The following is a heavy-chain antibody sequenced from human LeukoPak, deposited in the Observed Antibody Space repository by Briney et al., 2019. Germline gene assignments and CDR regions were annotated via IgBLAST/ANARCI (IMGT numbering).Heavy chain of an antibody. J-gene: IGHJ4*02. CDR3: AREGWFGELSARVFSLDY. V-gene: IGHV3-30*02. CDR2: IRYDGSNK. Sequence: QPGGSLRLSCAASGFTFSSYGMHWVRQAPGKGLEWVAFIRYDGSNKYYADSVKGRFTISRDNSKNTLYLQMNSLRAEDTAVYYCAREGWFGELSARVFSLDYWGQGTLVTVSS. D-gene: IGHD3-10*01. CDR1: GFTFSSYG.